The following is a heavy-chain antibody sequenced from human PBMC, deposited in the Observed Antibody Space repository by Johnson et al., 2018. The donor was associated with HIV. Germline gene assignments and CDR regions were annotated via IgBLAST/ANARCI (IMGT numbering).Heavy chain of an antibody. J-gene: IGHJ3*02. CDR3: SKVHVSWSYPGDAFDI. CDR2: ISGNGGTT. V-gene: IGHV3-23*04. Sequence: MQLVESGGGLVQPGRSLRLSCAASGFTFDDYVMHWVRQAPGKGLEWVSSISGNGGTTYYADSVKGRFTISRDNSKNTLYLQMNSRRAEDTAVYYCSKVHVSWSYPGDAFDIWGQGTMVTVSS. D-gene: IGHD1-26*01. CDR1: GFTFDDYV.